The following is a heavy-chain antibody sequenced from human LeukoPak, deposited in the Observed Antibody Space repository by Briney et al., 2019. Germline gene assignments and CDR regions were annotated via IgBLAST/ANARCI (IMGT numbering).Heavy chain of an antibody. D-gene: IGHD1/OR15-1a*01. J-gene: IGHJ3*02. V-gene: IGHV6-1*01. Sequence: SQALSLTRAFSGDSVSSNSATWNWIRQSPSKGLEWLGRTYYGSQWSYNYALSVRSRITINPDTSKNQYSLQLTSVTPEDTAVYYCARSNTVGAIDIWDQG. CDR3: ARSNTVGAIDI. CDR1: GDSVSSNSAT. CDR2: TYYGSQWSY.